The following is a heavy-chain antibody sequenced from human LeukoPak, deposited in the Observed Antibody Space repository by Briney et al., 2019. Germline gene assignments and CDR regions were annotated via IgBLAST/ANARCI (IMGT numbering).Heavy chain of an antibody. J-gene: IGHJ3*02. V-gene: IGHV3-21*06. D-gene: IGHD3-10*01. CDR2: IDTSGRYV. CDR3: ARGRSITLLRGVAMSDGFDI. CDR1: GFTFSNYG. Sequence: RGSLRLSCAASGFTFSNYGMNWVCQAPGKGLEWVSLIDTSGRYVYYGDSVKGRFTISRDNAKNLLFLQMNGLRAEDTALYYCARGRSITLLRGVAMSDGFDIWGRGAMDAVSS.